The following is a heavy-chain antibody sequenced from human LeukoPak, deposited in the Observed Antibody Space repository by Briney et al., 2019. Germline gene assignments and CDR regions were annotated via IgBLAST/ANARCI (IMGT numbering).Heavy chain of an antibody. Sequence: SETLSLTCAVYGDSFSGYYWSWIRQPPGKGLEWIAEINHRSTTHYNPSLKSRVTISVDTSKNQFSLKLSSVTAADTAVYYCARGLYYYDSSGYYAPIDYWGQGTLVTVSS. CDR2: INHRSTT. V-gene: IGHV4-34*01. D-gene: IGHD3-22*01. CDR3: ARGLYYYDSSGYYAPIDY. J-gene: IGHJ4*02. CDR1: GDSFSGYY.